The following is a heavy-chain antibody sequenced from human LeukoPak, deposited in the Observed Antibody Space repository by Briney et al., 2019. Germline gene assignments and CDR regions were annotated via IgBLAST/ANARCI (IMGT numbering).Heavy chain of an antibody. Sequence: SETLSLTCAVYGGSLSGYYWSWIRQPPGKGLEWIGEINHSGSTNYNPSLKSRVTISVDTSKNQFSLKLSSVTAADTAVYYCARDPRHWGQGTLVTVSS. CDR2: INHSGST. J-gene: IGHJ4*02. V-gene: IGHV4-34*01. CDR1: GGSLSGYY. CDR3: ARDPRH.